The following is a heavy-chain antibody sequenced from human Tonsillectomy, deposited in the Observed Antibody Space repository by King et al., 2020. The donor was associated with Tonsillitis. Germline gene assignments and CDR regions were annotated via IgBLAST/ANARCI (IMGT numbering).Heavy chain of an antibody. CDR2: IYYSGST. D-gene: IGHD1-26*01. CDR3: ARRYSGSYWPLEYYCDY. Sequence: LQLQESGPGLVKPSETLSLTCTVSGGSISSSSYYWGWIRQPPGKGLEWIGSIYYSGSTYYNPSLKSRVTISVDTSKNQFSLKLSSVTAADTAVYYCARRYSGSYWPLEYYCDYWGQGTLVTVSS. J-gene: IGHJ4*02. V-gene: IGHV4-39*01. CDR1: GGSISSSSYY.